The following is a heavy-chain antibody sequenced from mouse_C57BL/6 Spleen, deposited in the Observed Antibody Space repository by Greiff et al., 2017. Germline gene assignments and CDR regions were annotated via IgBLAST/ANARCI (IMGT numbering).Heavy chain of an antibody. CDR1: GLNIKDYF. D-gene: IGHD1-1*01. V-gene: IGHV14-1*01. CDR2: IDPEDGDT. CDR3: TTDYYGSSYDFDY. J-gene: IGHJ2*01. Sequence: EVQLPQSGAEPVRPGASVKLFCTASGLNIKDYFMHWVKQRPEQGLEWIGRIDPEDGDTEYAPKFQGKATMTADTSSNTAYLQLSSLTSEDTAVYYCTTDYYGSSYDFDYWGQGTTLTVSS.